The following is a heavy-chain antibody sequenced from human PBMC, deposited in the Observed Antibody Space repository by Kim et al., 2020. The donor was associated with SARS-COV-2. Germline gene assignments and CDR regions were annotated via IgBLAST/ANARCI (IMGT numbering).Heavy chain of an antibody. D-gene: IGHD3-10*01. CDR2: ISYDGSNK. Sequence: GGSLRLSCAASGFTFSSYAMHWVRQAPGKGLEWVAVISYDGSNKYYADSVKGRFTISRDNSKNTLYLQMNSLRAEDTAVYYCARDPGTPDYYGSEWGQGTLVTVSS. J-gene: IGHJ4*02. V-gene: IGHV3-30-3*01. CDR1: GFTFSSYA. CDR3: ARDPGTPDYYGSE.